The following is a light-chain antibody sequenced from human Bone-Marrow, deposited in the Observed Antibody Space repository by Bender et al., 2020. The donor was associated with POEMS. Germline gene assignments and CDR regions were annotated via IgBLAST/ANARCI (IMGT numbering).Light chain of an antibody. CDR1: NIGTKS. CDR2: DDR. CDR3: QVLENGVA. Sequence: SYVLTQPPSVSVAPGQTASLTCGGDNIGTKSVHWYQQKPGQAPLLVVFDDRDRPSGIPERFSGSNSGNTATLIIGRVEDGDEADYYCQVLENGVAFGGGTKLTVL. V-gene: IGLV3-21*02. J-gene: IGLJ2*01.